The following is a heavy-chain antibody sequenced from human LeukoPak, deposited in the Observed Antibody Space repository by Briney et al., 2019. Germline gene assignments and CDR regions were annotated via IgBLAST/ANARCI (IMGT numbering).Heavy chain of an antibody. D-gene: IGHD1-26*01. CDR3: TTMGGSPGFDF. J-gene: IGHJ4*02. CDR1: GFTFSDAW. Sequence: GGSLRLSCVGSGFTFSDAWMSWVRQAPGRGLEWVGRIKADSYGGATDYAAPVKGRFSVSRDDSKNMVYLQMISLQTEDSGMYYCTTMGGSPGFDFWGPGTLVTVSP. CDR2: IKADSYGGAT. V-gene: IGHV3-15*01.